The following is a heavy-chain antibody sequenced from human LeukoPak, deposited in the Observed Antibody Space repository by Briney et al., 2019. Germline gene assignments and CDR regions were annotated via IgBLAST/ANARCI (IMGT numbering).Heavy chain of an antibody. J-gene: IGHJ4*02. V-gene: IGHV5-51*01. CDR2: IYPGDSDT. CDR3: ARPKAGLDQAYEE. Sequence: GESLKISCKGSGYSFTSYWIGWVRRLPGKGLEWMGIIYPGDSDTRYSPSFQGQVTISADKSISTAYLQWSSLKASDTAMYYCARPKAGLDQAYEEWGQGTLVTVSS. CDR1: GYSFTSYW. D-gene: IGHD3-16*01.